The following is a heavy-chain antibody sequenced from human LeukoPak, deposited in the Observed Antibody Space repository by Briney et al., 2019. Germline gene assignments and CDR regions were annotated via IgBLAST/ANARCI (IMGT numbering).Heavy chain of an antibody. Sequence: PGRSLRLSCAASGFTFSSYAMHWVRQAPGKGLEWVAVISYDGSNKYYADSVKGRFTISRDNSKNTLYLQMNSLRAEDTAVYYCARVWGFLRPPDDYWGQGTLVTVSS. CDR2: ISYDGSNK. CDR3: ARVWGFLRPPDDY. V-gene: IGHV3-30-3*01. J-gene: IGHJ4*02. CDR1: GFTFSSYA. D-gene: IGHD3-3*01.